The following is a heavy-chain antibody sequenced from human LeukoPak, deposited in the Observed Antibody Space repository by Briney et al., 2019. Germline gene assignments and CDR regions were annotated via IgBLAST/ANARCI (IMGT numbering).Heavy chain of an antibody. CDR1: GGSISSYY. V-gene: IGHV4-59*01. J-gene: IGHJ4*02. CDR2: IYYSGST. CDR3: ARAVGRYSSSWPFDY. Sequence: ASETLSLTCTVSGGSISSYYWSWIRQPPGKGLEWIGYIYYSGSTNYNPSLKSRVTISVDTSKNQFSLKLSSVTAADTAVYYCARAVGRYSSSWPFDYWGQGTLVTVSS. D-gene: IGHD6-13*01.